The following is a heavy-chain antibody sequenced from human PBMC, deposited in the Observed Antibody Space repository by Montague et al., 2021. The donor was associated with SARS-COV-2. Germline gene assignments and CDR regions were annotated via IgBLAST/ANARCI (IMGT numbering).Heavy chain of an antibody. Sequence: SETLSLTCTVAGGSISSGSYYLGWIRQPPGKGLEWMGNMHSSWCTDYKSRVTISVDTSKNQFSLKVTSVTAADTAVYYCARRLGGSGWLDYWGQGTLVTV. CDR1: GGSISSGSYY. V-gene: IGHV4-39*01. D-gene: IGHD6-25*01. J-gene: IGHJ4*02. CDR2: MHSSWCT. CDR3: ARRLGGSGWLDY.